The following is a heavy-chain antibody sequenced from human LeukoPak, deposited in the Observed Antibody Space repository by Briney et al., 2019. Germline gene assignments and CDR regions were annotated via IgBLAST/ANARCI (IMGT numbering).Heavy chain of an antibody. CDR3: ATVEYSDGLFPGHNWFDP. CDR1: GYTLTELS. V-gene: IGHV1-24*01. CDR2: FDPEDGET. J-gene: IGHJ5*02. D-gene: IGHD5-18*01. Sequence: AAVKVSCKVSGYTLTELSMHWVRQAPGKGLEWMGGFDPEDGETIYAQKFQGRVTMTEDTSTDTAYMELSSLRSEDTAVYYCATVEYSDGLFPGHNWFDPWGQGTLVTVSS.